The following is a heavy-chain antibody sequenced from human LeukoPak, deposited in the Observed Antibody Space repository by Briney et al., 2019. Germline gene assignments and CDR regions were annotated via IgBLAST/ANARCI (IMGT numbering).Heavy chain of an antibody. CDR1: GGSISSGDYY. J-gene: IGHJ3*02. V-gene: IGHV4-30-4*08. Sequence: PSQTLSLTCTVSGGSISSGDYYWSWIRQPPGKGLEWIGYIYYSGSTYYNPSLKSRVTISVDTSKNQFSLKLSSVTAADTAVYYCASIRQWEHAFDIWGQGTMVTVSS. D-gene: IGHD1-26*01. CDR3: ASIRQWEHAFDI. CDR2: IYYSGST.